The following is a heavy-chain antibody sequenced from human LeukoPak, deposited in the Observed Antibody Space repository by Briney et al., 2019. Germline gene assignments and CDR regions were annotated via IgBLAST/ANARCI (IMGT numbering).Heavy chain of an antibody. D-gene: IGHD6-13*01. CDR2: ISAYNGNT. CDR1: GYTFTSYD. V-gene: IGHV1-18*01. CDR3: AGVAAAGLTHLAY. Sequence: ASVKVSCKASGYTFTSYDINWVRQATGQGLEWMGWISAYNGNTNYAQKLQGRVTMTTDTSTSTAYMELRSLRSDDTAVYYCAGVAAAGLTHLAYWGQGTLVTVSS. J-gene: IGHJ4*02.